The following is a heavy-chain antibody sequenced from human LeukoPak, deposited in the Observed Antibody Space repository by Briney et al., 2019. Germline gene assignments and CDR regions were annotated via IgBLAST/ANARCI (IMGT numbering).Heavy chain of an antibody. CDR3: ATIYFDY. V-gene: IGHV3-7*01. J-gene: IGHJ4*02. CDR2: INQDGSGK. Sequence: GGSLRLSCAASGFTFSSYTMSWVRQAPGKGLEWVANINQDGSGKYYVDSVKGRFTISRDNAKNSLYLQMNSLRAEDTAVLYCATIYFDYWGQGTLVTVSS. CDR1: GFTFSSYT.